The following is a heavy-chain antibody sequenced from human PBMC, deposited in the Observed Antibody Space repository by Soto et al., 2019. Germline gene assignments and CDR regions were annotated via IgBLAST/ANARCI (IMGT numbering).Heavy chain of an antibody. V-gene: IGHV3-7*01. J-gene: IGHJ4*01. D-gene: IGHD6-19*01. CDR1: GGTLRDNW. CDR2: IKQDGNEK. CDR3: ARAHSTGWHYFDY. Sequence: GGARRLWSAVSGGTLRDNWLSGVRQGPGKGLEWVANIKQDGNEKYYVDSVKGRFTVSRDNAKNTLYLHINSLKVDDTAMYYCARAHSTGWHYFDYWG.